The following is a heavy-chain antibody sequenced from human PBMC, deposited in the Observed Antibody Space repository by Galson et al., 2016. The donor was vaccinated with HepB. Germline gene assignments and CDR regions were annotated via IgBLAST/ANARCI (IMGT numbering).Heavy chain of an antibody. CDR2: IRGDGAIT. CDR3: TISDYGDY. CDR1: GITLSGYW. V-gene: IGHV3-74*01. Sequence: SLRLSCAASGITLSGYWMHWVRQVPGKGLVWVPRIRGDGAITYYADSVEGRFTISRDNAKNTLYLQMNNLGAEDTAVYYCTISDYGDYWGQGTLVTVSS. J-gene: IGHJ4*02.